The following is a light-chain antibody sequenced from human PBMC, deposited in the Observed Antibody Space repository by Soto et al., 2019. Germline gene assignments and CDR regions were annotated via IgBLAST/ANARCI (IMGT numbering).Light chain of an antibody. CDR1: QSISSY. Sequence: DIQMTQSPSSLSASVGDRVTITCRASQSISSYVNWYQQKPGKAPKLLIYAASSLQSGVPSRFSGSRSGTDFTLTISSLQPEDCATYYCQQSYSTLWTFGQGTEVEIK. CDR2: AAS. CDR3: QQSYSTLWT. J-gene: IGKJ1*01. V-gene: IGKV1-39*01.